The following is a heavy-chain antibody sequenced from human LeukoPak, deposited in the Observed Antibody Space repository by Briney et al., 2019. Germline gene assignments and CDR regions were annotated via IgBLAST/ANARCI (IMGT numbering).Heavy chain of an antibody. CDR3: AELGITMIGGV. CDR1: EFTFGNYW. CDR2: IRQDGNEF. Sequence: GGSLRLSCAASEFTFGNYWMSWVRQVPGKGPEWVANIRQDGNEFYYVDSVKGRFTISRDNARNSLYLQMNSLRAEDTAVYYCAELGITMIGGVWGKGTTVTISS. V-gene: IGHV3-7*01. D-gene: IGHD3-10*02. J-gene: IGHJ6*04.